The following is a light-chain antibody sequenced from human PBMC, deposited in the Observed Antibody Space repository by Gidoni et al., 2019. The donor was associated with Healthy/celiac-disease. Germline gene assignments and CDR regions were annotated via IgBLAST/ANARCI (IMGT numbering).Light chain of an antibody. CDR3: QQSYSTPYT. J-gene: IGKJ2*01. Sequence: DPHMTQSPSSLSASVGDRVTITCRASQSISSYLNWYQQKPGKAPKLLIYAASSLQSGVPSRFSGSGSGTDFTLTISSLQPEDFATYYCQQSYSTPYTFGQXTKLEIK. CDR2: AAS. V-gene: IGKV1-39*01. CDR1: QSISSY.